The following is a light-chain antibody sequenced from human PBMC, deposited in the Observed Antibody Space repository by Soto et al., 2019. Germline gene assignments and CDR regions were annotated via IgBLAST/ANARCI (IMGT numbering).Light chain of an antibody. CDR2: EVS. Sequence: ALTQPASVSESPGQSVTISCTGTSSDVGGYDYVSWYQQHPGTAPKLILYEVSNRPSGVSNRFSGSKSGNTASLIISGLQTEDEADYYCSAYTTTNTLIFGTGTKVTVL. J-gene: IGLJ1*01. CDR3: SAYTTTNTLI. CDR1: SSDVGGYDY. V-gene: IGLV2-14*01.